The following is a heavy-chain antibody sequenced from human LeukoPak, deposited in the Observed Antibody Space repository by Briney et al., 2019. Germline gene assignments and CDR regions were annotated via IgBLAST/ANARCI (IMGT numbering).Heavy chain of an antibody. CDR3: ASQDASGYFEGVVGY. V-gene: IGHV4-59*08. CDR1: GGSISSYY. J-gene: IGHJ4*02. Sequence: SETLSLTCTVSGGSISSYYGSWIRQLPGKGLEWIGYIYYRGSTNYNPSLKSRVTISVDTSKNHFSLQLSYVTTADTAVYYCASQDASGYFEGVVGYWGQGTLVTVSS. CDR2: IYYRGST. D-gene: IGHD3-22*01.